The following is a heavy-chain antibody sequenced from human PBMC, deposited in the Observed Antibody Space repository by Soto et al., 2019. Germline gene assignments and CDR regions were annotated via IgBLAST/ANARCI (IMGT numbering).Heavy chain of an antibody. CDR2: MHYSGTT. CDR3: ARNTSIFFDL. J-gene: IGHJ4*02. V-gene: IGHV4-34*01. CDR1: GGSFSAYY. Sequence: SETLSLTCAVHGGSFSAYYWSWIRQHPGKGLEWIVYMHYSGTTYYNPSLKSRVIISVDTSKSQFSLRLTSVTAADTAMYFCARNTSIFFDLWGRGTLVTVSS.